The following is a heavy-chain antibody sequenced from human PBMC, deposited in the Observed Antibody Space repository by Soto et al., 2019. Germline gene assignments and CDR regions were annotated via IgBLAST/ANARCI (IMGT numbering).Heavy chain of an antibody. V-gene: IGHV3-23*01. CDR3: AKDRVDYGDYRGLDY. D-gene: IGHD4-17*01. CDR1: GFTFSSYA. CDR2: ISGSGTNR. Sequence: EVQLLESGGGLVQPGGSLRLSCAASGFTFSSYAMTWVRQAPGKGLECVSAISGSGTNRYYADSVKGRFTISRDNSKNTMYLQMNSLRAEDTAVYSFAKDRVDYGDYRGLDYWGQGTLVTVSS. J-gene: IGHJ4*02.